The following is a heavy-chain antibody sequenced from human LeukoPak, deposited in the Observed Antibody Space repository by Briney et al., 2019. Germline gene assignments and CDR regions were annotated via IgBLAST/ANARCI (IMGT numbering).Heavy chain of an antibody. CDR1: GFTFSSYW. J-gene: IGHJ4*02. CDR2: IKQDGSEK. Sequence: GGALRLSCAASGFTFSSYWMSWVRQAPGRGVEGGANIKQDGSEKYYVDSVKGRFTISRDNAKNSLYLQMNSLRAEDTAVYYCARLWGYCSSTSCYKWGQGTLVTVSS. V-gene: IGHV3-7*03. D-gene: IGHD2-2*02. CDR3: ARLWGYCSSTSCYK.